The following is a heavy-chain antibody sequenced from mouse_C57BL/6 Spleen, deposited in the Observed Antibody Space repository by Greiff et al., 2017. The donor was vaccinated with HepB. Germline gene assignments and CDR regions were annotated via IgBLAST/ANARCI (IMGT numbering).Heavy chain of an antibody. J-gene: IGHJ3*01. Sequence: VQLQQSGAELVRPGASVTLSCKASGYTFTDYEMHWVKQTPVHGLEWIGAIDPETGGTAYNQKFKGKAILTADNSSSTAYMELRSLTSEDSAVYYCTRSYYGSSSWFAYWGQGTLVTVSA. D-gene: IGHD1-1*01. CDR2: IDPETGGT. CDR3: TRSYYGSSSWFAY. CDR1: GYTFTDYE. V-gene: IGHV1-15*01.